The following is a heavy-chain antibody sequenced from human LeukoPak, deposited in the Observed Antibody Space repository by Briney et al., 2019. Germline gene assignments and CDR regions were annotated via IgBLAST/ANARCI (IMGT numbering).Heavy chain of an antibody. CDR3: ARSTVAVPYNWFDP. V-gene: IGHV3-11*01. D-gene: IGHD6-19*01. CDR2: ISSSGSTI. Sequence: PGGSLRLSCAASGFTFSSYAMSWIRQAPGKGLEWVSYISSSGSTIYYADSVKGRFTISRDNAKNSLYLQMNSLRAEDTAVYYCARSTVAVPYNWFDPWGQGTLVTVSS. CDR1: GFTFSSYA. J-gene: IGHJ5*02.